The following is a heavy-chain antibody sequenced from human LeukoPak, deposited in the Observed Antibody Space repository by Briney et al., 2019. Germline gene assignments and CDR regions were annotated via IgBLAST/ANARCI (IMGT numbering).Heavy chain of an antibody. J-gene: IGHJ4*02. CDR3: ARVGHCSSTACFIDY. D-gene: IGHD2-2*01. Sequence: PGGSLRLSCAASGFTFSHYWMHWVRQAPGKGLVWVSRIESDGGRTDYADSLKGRLTISRDNAKNTLYLEMNSLRAEDTAVYYCARVGHCSSTACFIDYWGQGTLVTVSS. CDR2: IESDGGRT. V-gene: IGHV3-74*01. CDR1: GFTFSHYW.